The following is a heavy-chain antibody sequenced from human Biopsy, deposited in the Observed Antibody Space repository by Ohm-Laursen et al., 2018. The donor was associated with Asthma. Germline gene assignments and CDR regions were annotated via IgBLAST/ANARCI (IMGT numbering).Heavy chain of an antibody. Sequence: SVKVSCKPLGGTFNTYVIGWVRQAPGQGLEWIGGINSVFGTTTYPQKFQDRVTITVDDSTSTVYMELSSLRSEDTAVYYCARKAGSCISRTCYSLDFWGQGTLVTVSS. CDR3: ARKAGSCISRTCYSLDF. V-gene: IGHV1-69*13. CDR2: INSVFGTT. CDR1: GGTFNTYV. D-gene: IGHD2-2*01. J-gene: IGHJ4*02.